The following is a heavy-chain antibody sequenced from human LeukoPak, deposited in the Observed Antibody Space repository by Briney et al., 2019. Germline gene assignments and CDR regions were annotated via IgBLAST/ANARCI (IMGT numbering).Heavy chain of an antibody. CDR2: IKGDGSST. Sequence: GGSLRLSCVASAFTFNNYWMHWVRQAPGKGLVWVSRIKGDGSSTNYADSVRGRFTISRDNAKNSLYLQMNSLRAEDTALYYCAEDFSYGSGSYPFDYWGQGTLVTVSS. J-gene: IGHJ4*02. V-gene: IGHV3-74*01. D-gene: IGHD3-10*01. CDR1: AFTFNNYW. CDR3: AEDFSYGSGSYPFDY.